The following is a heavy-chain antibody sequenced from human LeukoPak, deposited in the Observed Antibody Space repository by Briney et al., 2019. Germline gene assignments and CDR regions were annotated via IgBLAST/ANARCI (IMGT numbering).Heavy chain of an antibody. CDR3: AKGAGGSYGLYYFDY. D-gene: IGHD3-10*01. V-gene: IGHV3-23*01. CDR2: ISGSGGST. J-gene: IGHJ4*02. Sequence: PGGSLRLSCAASGFTFSSYGMSWVRQAPGKGLEWVSAISGSGGSTYYADSVKGRFTISRDNSKNTVYLQMNSLRAEDTAMYYCAKGAGGSYGLYYFDYWGQGTLLTVSS. CDR1: GFTFSSYG.